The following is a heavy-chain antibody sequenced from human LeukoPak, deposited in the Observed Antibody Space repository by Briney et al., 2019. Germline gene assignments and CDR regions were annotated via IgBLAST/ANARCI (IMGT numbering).Heavy chain of an antibody. CDR1: GYSISSGYQ. CDR3: ARDPSGWYDY. Sequence: SETLSLTCTVSGYSISSGYQWGWLRQPPGKGLAWIGNIYQSGSTYYNPSLKSRVTISVDTSKNQFSLKLNSVTAADTAVFYCARDPSGWYDYWGQGTLVTVSS. V-gene: IGHV4-38-2*02. D-gene: IGHD6-19*01. CDR2: IYQSGST. J-gene: IGHJ4*02.